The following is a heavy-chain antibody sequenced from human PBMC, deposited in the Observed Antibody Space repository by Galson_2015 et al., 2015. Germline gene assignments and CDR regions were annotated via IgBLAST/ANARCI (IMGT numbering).Heavy chain of an antibody. J-gene: IGHJ5*02. CDR1: GFTLSGYV. CDR3: ARDSYAWGSWWRAWFDP. V-gene: IGHV3-23*01. CDR2: ISASGGTT. D-gene: IGHD3-16*01. Sequence: SLRLSCAASGFTLSGYVMSWVRQAPGKGLEWVSSISASGGTTDYTDSVKGRFTISRDNSRNTLYLQMNSLRVEDTALYFCARDSYAWGSWWRAWFDPWGQGGLVTVSS.